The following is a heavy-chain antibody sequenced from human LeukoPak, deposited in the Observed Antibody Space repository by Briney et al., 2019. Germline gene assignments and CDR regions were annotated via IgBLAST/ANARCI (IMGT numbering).Heavy chain of an antibody. CDR3: ARHNYGYDY. CDR1: GFSVTSFG. J-gene: IGHJ4*02. V-gene: IGHV3-23*01. CDR2: ISVDGETT. Sequence: GGSLRLSCAVSGFSVTSFGMSGVRQAPGKGLEWISAISVDGETTWYADSVQGRFTISRDNAKNTLYLQMNSLRAEDTAVYYCARHNYGYDYWGQRTLVTVSS. D-gene: IGHD3-10*01.